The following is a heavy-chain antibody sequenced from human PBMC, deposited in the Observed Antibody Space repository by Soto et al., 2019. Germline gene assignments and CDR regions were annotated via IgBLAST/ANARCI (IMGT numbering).Heavy chain of an antibody. J-gene: IGHJ6*02. CDR3: LRKLGSPRYYYGMDV. Sequence: QVQLVESGGGGVQPGGSLRLSCAASGFTFSSYGMHWVRQAPGKGLERVAVISYDGSNKYYADSVKGRFTISRDNSKNTLYLQMNSLRAEDTAVYYCLRKLGSPRYYYGMDVWGQGTTVTVSS. D-gene: IGHD1-26*01. CDR1: GFTFSSYG. CDR2: ISYDGSNK. V-gene: IGHV3-30*18.